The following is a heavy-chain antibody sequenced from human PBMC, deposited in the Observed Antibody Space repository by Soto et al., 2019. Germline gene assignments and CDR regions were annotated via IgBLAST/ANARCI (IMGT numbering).Heavy chain of an antibody. CDR1: GFSISSGYF. D-gene: IGHD3-22*01. CDR3: GRDSRGYYWFDC. V-gene: IGHV4-38-2*02. CDR2: IYHSGTT. Sequence: SETLSLTCAVSGFSISSGYFWGWIRQPPGKGPEWLGSIYHSGTTYYNPSVKGRVTISVDTFKNQFSLKMSSVTAAATAVYYCGRDSRGYYWFDCWGQGTLGTVSS. J-gene: IGHJ5*01.